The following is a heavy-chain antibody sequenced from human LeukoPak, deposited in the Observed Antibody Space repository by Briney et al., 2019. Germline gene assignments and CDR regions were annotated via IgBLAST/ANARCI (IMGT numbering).Heavy chain of an antibody. D-gene: IGHD4-11*01. V-gene: IGHV4-39*02. Sequence: SETLSLTCAVSGGSVSTSSYRWGWIRQPPAKGLEWIGSIYYSGNTYYNPSLESRVTISVDTSKDQFSLKLNSVTAADTAVYYCARDDSRFDIWGQGTMVTVSS. CDR1: GGSVSTSSYR. J-gene: IGHJ3*02. CDR2: IYYSGNT. CDR3: ARDDSRFDI.